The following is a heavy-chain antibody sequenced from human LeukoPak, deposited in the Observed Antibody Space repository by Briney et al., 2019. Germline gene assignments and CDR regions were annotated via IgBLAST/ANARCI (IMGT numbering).Heavy chain of an antibody. V-gene: IGHV1-8*03. J-gene: IGHJ4*02. CDR1: GNTFTSYD. CDR3: ARGPGGVAATASMDY. Sequence: ASVKVSCKASGNTFTSYDINWVRQATGQGLEWMGWMNPNSGITGYAQKFQGRVTITTDTSINTAYMELSSLRSEDTAVYHGARGPGGVAATASMDYWGQGTLVTVSS. CDR2: MNPNSGIT. D-gene: IGHD2-15*01.